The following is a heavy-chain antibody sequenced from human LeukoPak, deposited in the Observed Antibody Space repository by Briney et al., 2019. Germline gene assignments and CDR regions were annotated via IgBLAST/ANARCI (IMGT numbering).Heavy chain of an antibody. D-gene: IGHD5-24*01. Sequence: SETLSLTCAVSGYSISSGYYWGWIRQPSGKGLEWMVSTYHSGSTYYNPSLKSRVTISVDTSKNQFSLKLSSVTAADTAVYYCARRRVEIATFDYWGQGTLVTVSS. V-gene: IGHV4-38-2*01. CDR3: ARRRVEIATFDY. CDR1: GYSISSGYY. CDR2: TYHSGST. J-gene: IGHJ4*02.